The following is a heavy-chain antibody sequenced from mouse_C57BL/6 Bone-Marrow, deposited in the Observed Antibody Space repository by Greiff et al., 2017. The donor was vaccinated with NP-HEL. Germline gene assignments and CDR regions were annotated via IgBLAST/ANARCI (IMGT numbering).Heavy chain of an antibody. CDR1: GYTFTDYY. CDR3: ARAYYSNYWYFDV. J-gene: IGHJ1*03. V-gene: IGHV1-26*01. CDR2: INPNNGGT. D-gene: IGHD2-5*01. Sequence: VQLQQSGPELVKPGASVKISCKASGYTFTDYYMNWVKQSHGKSLEWIGDINPNNGGTSYNQKFKGNATLTVDKSSSTAYMELRSLTSEDSAVYYCARAYYSNYWYFDVWGTGTTVTVSS.